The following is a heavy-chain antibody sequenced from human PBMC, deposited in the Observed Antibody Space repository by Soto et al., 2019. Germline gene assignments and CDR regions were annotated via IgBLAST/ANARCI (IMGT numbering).Heavy chain of an antibody. CDR3: ARVYDYYGSGSLSR. Sequence: ASVKVSCKASGYTLTSYAMHWVRQAPGQRLEWMGWINAGNGNTKYSQKFQGRVTITRDISASTAYMELSSLRSEDTAVYYCARVYDYYGSGSLSRWGQGTLVTVSS. V-gene: IGHV1-3*01. CDR2: INAGNGNT. J-gene: IGHJ4*02. CDR1: GYTLTSYA. D-gene: IGHD3-10*01.